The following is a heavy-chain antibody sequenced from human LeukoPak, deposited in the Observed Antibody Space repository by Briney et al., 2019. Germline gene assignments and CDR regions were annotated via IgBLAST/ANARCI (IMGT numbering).Heavy chain of an antibody. CDR1: GFTFGNYW. D-gene: IGHD6-13*01. J-gene: IGHJ4*02. CDR3: ARDQQQLVTDPLWYFDY. Sequence: PGGSLRLSCEGSGFTFGNYWMTWVRQAPGKGLEWVANIKPNGFETHYADSVEGRFTISRDNAKNSLYLQMNSLRAEDTAVYYCARDQQQLVTDPLWYFDYWGQGTLVTVSS. CDR2: IKPNGFET. V-gene: IGHV3-7*01.